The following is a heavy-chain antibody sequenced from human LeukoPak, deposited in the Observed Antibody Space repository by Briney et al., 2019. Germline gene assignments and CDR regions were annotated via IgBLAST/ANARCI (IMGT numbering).Heavy chain of an antibody. J-gene: IGHJ6*03. CDR3: AKDPGKAYYYYDMDV. Sequence: GGSLRLSCAASGFTFSSYGMHWVRQAPGKGLEWVAVISYDGSNKYYADSVKGRFTISRDNSKNTLYLQMNSLRAEDTAVYYCAKDPGKAYYYYDMDVWGKGTTVTVSS. CDR2: ISYDGSNK. V-gene: IGHV3-30*18. CDR1: GFTFSSYG.